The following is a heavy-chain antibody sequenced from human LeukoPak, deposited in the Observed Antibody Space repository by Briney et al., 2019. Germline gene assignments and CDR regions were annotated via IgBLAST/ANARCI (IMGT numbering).Heavy chain of an antibody. CDR3: ARAYWEVVVAALHTSHQYYFDY. CDR2: INHSGST. CDR1: GGSFSGYY. V-gene: IGHV4-34*01. D-gene: IGHD2-15*01. Sequence: PSETLSLTCAVYGGSFSGYYWSWIRQPPGKGLEWIGEINHSGSTNYNPSLKSRVTISVDTSKNQFSLKLSSVTAADTAVYYCARAYWEVVVAALHTSHQYYFDYWGQGTLVTVSS. J-gene: IGHJ4*02.